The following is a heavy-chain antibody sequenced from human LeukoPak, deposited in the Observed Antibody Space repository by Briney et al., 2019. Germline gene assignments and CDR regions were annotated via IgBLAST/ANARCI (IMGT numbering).Heavy chain of an antibody. CDR3: ARTYYYDSSGYCGD. J-gene: IGHJ4*02. Sequence: GGSLRLSCAASGFTFSSYSMYWVRQAPGKGLEWVSYISSSSSTIYYADSVKGRFTISRDNAKNSLYLQMNSLRAEDTAVYYCARTYYYDSSGYCGDWGQGTLVTVSS. D-gene: IGHD3-22*01. CDR2: ISSSSSTI. CDR1: GFTFSSYS. V-gene: IGHV3-48*04.